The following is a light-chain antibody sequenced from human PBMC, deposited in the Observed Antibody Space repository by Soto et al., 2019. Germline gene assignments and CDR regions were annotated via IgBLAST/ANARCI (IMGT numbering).Light chain of an antibody. J-gene: IGKJ2*01. Sequence: DIQMTQSPSSLSASVGDRVTITCRASQGIRDELGWYQQKPGKAPKRLIYAASTLQSGVPSRFSGSGSGTEFTLTITSLQPEDFATYYCLQHNTYPYTFGQGTKLEIK. CDR2: AAS. CDR1: QGIRDE. CDR3: LQHNTYPYT. V-gene: IGKV1-17*01.